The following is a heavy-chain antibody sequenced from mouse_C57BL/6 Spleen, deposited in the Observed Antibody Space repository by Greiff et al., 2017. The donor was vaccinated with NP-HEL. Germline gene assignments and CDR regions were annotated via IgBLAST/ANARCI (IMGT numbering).Heavy chain of an antibody. D-gene: IGHD2-4*01. CDR2: INYDGSST. CDR3: AREDYDVGFAY. Sequence: EVKLVESEGGLVQPGSSMKLSCTASGFTFSDYYMAWVRQVPEKGLEWVANINYDGSSTYYLDSLKSRFIISRDNAKNILYLQMSSLKSEDTATYYCAREDYDVGFAYWGQGTLVTVSA. V-gene: IGHV5-16*01. CDR1: GFTFSDYY. J-gene: IGHJ3*01.